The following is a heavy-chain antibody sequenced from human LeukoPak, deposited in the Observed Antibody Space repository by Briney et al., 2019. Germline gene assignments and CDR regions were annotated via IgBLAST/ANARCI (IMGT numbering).Heavy chain of an antibody. Sequence: GGSLRLSCAASGFTFDDYAMHWVRQAPGKGLEWVSGISWNSGSIGYADSVKGRFTISRDNAKNSLYLQMSSLRAEDTAVYYCARVWFLYGDYEGRLDYWGQGTLVTVSS. CDR1: GFTFDDYA. CDR2: ISWNSGSI. V-gene: IGHV3-9*01. CDR3: ARVWFLYGDYEGRLDY. J-gene: IGHJ4*02. D-gene: IGHD4-17*01.